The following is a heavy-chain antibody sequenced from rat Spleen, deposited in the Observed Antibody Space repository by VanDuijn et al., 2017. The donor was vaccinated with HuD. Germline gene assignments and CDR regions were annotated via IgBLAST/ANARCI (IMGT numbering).Heavy chain of an antibody. J-gene: IGHJ2*01. D-gene: IGHD5-1*01. CDR2: ISTGGGNT. V-gene: IGHV5-31*01. CDR3: ARERGWDRYFDY. CDR1: GFTFNNYW. Sequence: EVQLVESGGGLVQPGRSLKLSCVASGFTFNNYWMTWIRQAPGKGLEWVTSISTGGGNTYYRDSVKGRFTISRDNAKNTLYLQMDSLRSEDTATYYCARERGWDRYFDYWGQGVMVTVSS.